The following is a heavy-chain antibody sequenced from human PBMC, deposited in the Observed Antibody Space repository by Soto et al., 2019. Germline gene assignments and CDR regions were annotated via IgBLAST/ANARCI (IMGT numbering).Heavy chain of an antibody. CDR3: ARADFWSGLDY. CDR1: GFTFSSYS. D-gene: IGHD3-3*01. Sequence: PGGSLRLSCAASGFTFSSYSVNWVRQAPGKGLEWVSAISSSSYIYYADSVKGRFTISRDNAKNSLYLQMNSLRAEDTAVYYCARADFWSGLDYWGQGTLVTVSS. CDR2: ISSSSYI. V-gene: IGHV3-21*01. J-gene: IGHJ4*02.